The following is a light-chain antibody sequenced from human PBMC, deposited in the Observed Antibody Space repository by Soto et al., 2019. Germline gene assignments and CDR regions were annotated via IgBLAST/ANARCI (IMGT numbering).Light chain of an antibody. CDR3: CSYAGSYPSYV. V-gene: IGLV2-11*01. CDR2: DVS. J-gene: IGLJ1*01. Sequence: QSVLTQPRSVSGSPGQSVTISGTETSSDVGGYNYVSWYQQHPGKAPKLMIYDVSKRPSGVPDRFSGSKSGNTASLTISGLQAEDEADYYCCSYAGSYPSYVFGTGTKVTVL. CDR1: SSDVGGYNY.